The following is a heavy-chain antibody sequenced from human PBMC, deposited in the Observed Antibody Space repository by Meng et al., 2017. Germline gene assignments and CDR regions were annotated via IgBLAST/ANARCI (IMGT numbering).Heavy chain of an antibody. D-gene: IGHD6-6*01. CDR1: GGTFSSYA. CDR3: ARGVFSSGSMALFDY. V-gene: IGHV1-69*05. Sequence: SVKVSCKASGGTFSSYAISWVRQAPGQGLEWMGGIIPSFGTANYAQKFQGRVTIKTDESTSTAYMELSSLRSEDTAVYYCARGVFSSGSMALFDYWGQGTLVIVSS. J-gene: IGHJ4*02. CDR2: IIPSFGTA.